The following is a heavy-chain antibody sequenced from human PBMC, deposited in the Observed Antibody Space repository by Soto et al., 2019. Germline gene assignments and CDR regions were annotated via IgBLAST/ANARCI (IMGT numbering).Heavy chain of an antibody. CDR3: ARARKGYYDSSGYYGY. J-gene: IGHJ4*02. CDR2: INHSGST. D-gene: IGHD3-22*01. V-gene: IGHV4-34*01. CDR1: GGSFSGYY. Sequence: PSETLSLTCAVYGGSFSGYYWSWIRQPPGKGLEWIGEINHSGSTNYNPSLKSRVTILVDTSKNQFSLKLSSVTAADTAVYYCARARKGYYDSSGYYGYWGQGTLVTVSS.